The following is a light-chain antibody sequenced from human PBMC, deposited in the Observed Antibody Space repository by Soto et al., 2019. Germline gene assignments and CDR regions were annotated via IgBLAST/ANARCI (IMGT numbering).Light chain of an antibody. CDR1: QTVRDN. CDR3: QQYNNWTLT. V-gene: IGKV3D-15*01. J-gene: IGKJ4*01. CDR2: GAT. Sequence: EVVMTQSPSTLSVSPGSRAKLSCRASQTVRDNLGWYQKKPGQPPRLLIYGATTRATGIPARLSGSGYGTELTITISSMKYEDFEVYYCQQYNNWTLTFGGGTKVDI.